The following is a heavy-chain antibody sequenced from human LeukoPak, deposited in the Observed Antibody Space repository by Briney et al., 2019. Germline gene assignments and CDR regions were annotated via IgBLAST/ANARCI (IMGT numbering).Heavy chain of an antibody. V-gene: IGHV3-74*01. J-gene: IGHJ4*02. Sequence: GGSLRLSCEASGFTFSSYLMHWVRQAPGKGLVWVSRIDSDGSSTSYAESVKGRFTISRDNDRNTVYLQMNSLRADDTAVYYCARDPSSWNGYFDSWGQGTLVTVSS. D-gene: IGHD6-13*01. CDR2: IDSDGSST. CDR1: GFTFSSYL. CDR3: ARDPSSWNGYFDS.